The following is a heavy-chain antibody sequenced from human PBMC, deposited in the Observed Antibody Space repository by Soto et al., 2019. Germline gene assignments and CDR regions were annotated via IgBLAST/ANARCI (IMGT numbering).Heavy chain of an antibody. CDR2: IIPIFGTA. J-gene: IGHJ6*02. CDR3: ARVVLKEPYGTYYYYGMDV. V-gene: IGHV1-69*13. Sequence: ASVKVSCKASGGTFSSYAISWVRQAPGQGLEWMGGIIPIFGTANYAQKFQGRVTITADESTSTAYMELSSLRSEDTAVYYCARVVLKEPYGTYYYYGMDVWGQGTTVTVSS. CDR1: GGTFSSYA. D-gene: IGHD1-1*01.